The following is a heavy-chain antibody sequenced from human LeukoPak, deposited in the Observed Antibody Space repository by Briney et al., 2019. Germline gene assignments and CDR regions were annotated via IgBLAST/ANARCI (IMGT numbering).Heavy chain of an antibody. J-gene: IGHJ3*02. CDR1: GFTFDDYA. Sequence: GGSLKLSCTASGFTFDDYAMHWVRQAPGKGLEWVSGISWNSGSIGYADSVKGRFTISRDNAKNSLYLQMNSLRAEDMALYYCAKVLRFLEWFGAFDIWGQGTMVTVSS. CDR2: ISWNSGSI. CDR3: AKVLRFLEWFGAFDI. V-gene: IGHV3-9*03. D-gene: IGHD3-3*01.